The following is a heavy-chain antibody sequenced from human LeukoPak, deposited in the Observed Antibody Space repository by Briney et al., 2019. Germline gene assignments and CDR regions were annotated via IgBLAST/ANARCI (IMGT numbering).Heavy chain of an antibody. CDR1: GGSISSGSYY. Sequence: PSETLSLTCTVSGGSISSGSYYWSWIRQPPGKGLEWIGYIYYSGSTNYNPSLKSRVTISVDTSKNQFSLKLSSVTAADTAVYYCARSTVPIFWSNWGQGTLVTVSS. CDR2: IYYSGST. CDR3: ARSTVPIFWSN. V-gene: IGHV4-61*01. J-gene: IGHJ4*02. D-gene: IGHD3-9*01.